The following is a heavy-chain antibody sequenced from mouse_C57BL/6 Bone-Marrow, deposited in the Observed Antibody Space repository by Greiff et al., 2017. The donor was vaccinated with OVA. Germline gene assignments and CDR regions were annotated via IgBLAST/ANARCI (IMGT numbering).Heavy chain of an antibody. CDR2: IWSGGST. D-gene: IGHD2-5*01. CDR1: GFSLTSYG. J-gene: IGHJ4*01. V-gene: IGHV2-4*01. Sequence: VHLVESGPGLVQPSQSLSITCTVSGFSLTSYGVHWVRQPPGKGLEWLGVIWSGGSTDYNAAFISRLSISKDNSKSQVFFKMNSLQADDTAIYYCAKEYHSNYHYYAMDYWGQGTSVTVSS. CDR3: AKEYHSNYHYYAMDY.